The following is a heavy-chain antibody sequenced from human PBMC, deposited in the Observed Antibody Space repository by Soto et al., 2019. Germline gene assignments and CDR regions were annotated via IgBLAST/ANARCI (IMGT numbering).Heavy chain of an antibody. Sequence: ASVKVSCXASGYTFTSYAMHWVRQAPGQRLEWMGWINAGNGNTKYSQKFQGRVTITRDTSASTAYMELSSLRSEDTAVYYCARLRYRNWSGLDGYWFAPWGQGTLVTVSS. CDR1: GYTFTSYA. J-gene: IGHJ5*02. CDR2: INAGNGNT. D-gene: IGHD1-26*01. CDR3: ARLRYRNWSGLDGYWFAP. V-gene: IGHV1-3*01.